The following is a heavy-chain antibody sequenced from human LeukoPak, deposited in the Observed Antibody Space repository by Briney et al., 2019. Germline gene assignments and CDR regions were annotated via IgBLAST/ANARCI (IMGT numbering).Heavy chain of an antibody. CDR3: TSRGYSHGSPSYYFDY. CDR2: IRSKANSYAT. J-gene: IGHJ4*02. D-gene: IGHD5-18*01. V-gene: IGHV3-73*01. Sequence: GGSLRLSCAASGFTFSGSAMHWVRQASGKGLEWVGRIRSKANSYATAYAASVKGRFTISRDDSKNTAYLQMNSLKTEDTAVYYCTSRGYSHGSPSYYFDYWGQGTLVTVSS. CDR1: GFTFSGSA.